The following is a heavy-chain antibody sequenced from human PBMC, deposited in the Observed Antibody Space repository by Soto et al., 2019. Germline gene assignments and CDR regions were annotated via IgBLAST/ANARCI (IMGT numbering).Heavy chain of an antibody. J-gene: IGHJ6*02. CDR1: GGTFSSYA. CDR3: ARGYIVVVPAARGYYYYYGMDV. Sequence: QLQLVQSGAEVKKPGSSVKVSCKASGGTFSSYAISWVRQAPGQGLEWMGGIIPIFGTANYAQKFQGRVTITADESTSTAYMELSSLRSEDTAVYYCARGYIVVVPAARGYYYYYGMDVWGQGTTVTVSS. D-gene: IGHD2-2*01. CDR2: IIPIFGTA. V-gene: IGHV1-69*01.